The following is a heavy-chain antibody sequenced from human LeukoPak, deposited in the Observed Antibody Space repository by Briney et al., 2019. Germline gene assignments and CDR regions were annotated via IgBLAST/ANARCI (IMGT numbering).Heavy chain of an antibody. D-gene: IGHD6-19*01. J-gene: IGHJ4*02. CDR3: GRGDGRSGWYFDY. Sequence: HPGGSLRLSCEASGFSFSNYWMHWVRQAPGKGRVWVSRINVDGSTTSHAESVKGRFTISRVNAKNTLYLQMNSLRVEDTAVYYCGRGDGRSGWYFDYWGQGTLVTVSS. CDR1: GFSFSNYW. CDR2: INVDGSTT. V-gene: IGHV3-74*01.